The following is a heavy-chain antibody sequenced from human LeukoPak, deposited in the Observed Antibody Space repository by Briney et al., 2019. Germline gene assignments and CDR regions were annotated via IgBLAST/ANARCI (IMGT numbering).Heavy chain of an antibody. CDR3: TTDPAHYDILTGYYASGY. CDR2: IKSKTDGGTT. V-gene: IGHV3-15*01. CDR1: GFTFSSYW. J-gene: IGHJ4*02. Sequence: GGSLRLSCAASGFTFSSYWMSWVRQAPGKGLEWVGRIKSKTDGGTTDYAAPVKGRFTISRDDSKNTLYLQMNSLKTEDTAVYYCTTDPAHYDILTGYYASGYWGQGTLVTVSS. D-gene: IGHD3-9*01.